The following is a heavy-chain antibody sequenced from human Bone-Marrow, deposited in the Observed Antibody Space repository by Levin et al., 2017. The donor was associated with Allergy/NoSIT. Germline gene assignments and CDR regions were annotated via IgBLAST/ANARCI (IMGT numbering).Heavy chain of an antibody. D-gene: IGHD3-3*02. Sequence: GASVKVSCKASGYTFNHYYVNWVRQAPGQGLEWMGWISAYNGVTNYAQNLQGRVTMTTDTSTSSSYLQLRSLRSDDTAVYYCARGGSSFVGPFDIWGQGTMVTVSS. CDR3: ARGGSSFVGPFDI. CDR2: ISAYNGVT. J-gene: IGHJ3*02. CDR1: GYTFNHYY. V-gene: IGHV1-18*04.